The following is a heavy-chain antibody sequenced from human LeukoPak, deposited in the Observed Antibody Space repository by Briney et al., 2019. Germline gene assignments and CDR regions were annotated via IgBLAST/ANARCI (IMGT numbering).Heavy chain of an antibody. Sequence: SETLSLTCTVSGGSISSSSYYWGWIRQPPGKGLEWIGTIYYSGSTYYNASLKSRVTISVDTSKNQFSLKLSSVTAADTAVYYCARSPGGALNWFDPWGQGTLVTVSS. V-gene: IGHV4-39*01. CDR3: ARSPGGALNWFDP. D-gene: IGHD1-1*01. CDR2: IYYSGST. CDR1: GGSISSSSYY. J-gene: IGHJ5*02.